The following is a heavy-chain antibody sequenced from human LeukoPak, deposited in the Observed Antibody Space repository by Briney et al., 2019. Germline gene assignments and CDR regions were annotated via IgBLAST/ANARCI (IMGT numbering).Heavy chain of an antibody. CDR1: GGSFSGYY. D-gene: IGHD5-24*01. CDR3: ARGDKAMATISGYYFDY. V-gene: IGHV4-34*01. CDR2: INHSGST. J-gene: IGHJ4*02. Sequence: SETLSLTCAVYGGSFSGYYWSWIRQPPGKGLEWIGEINHSGSTNYNPSLKSRVTISVDTSKNQFSLKLSSVTAADTAVYYCARGDKAMATISGYYFDYWGQGTLVTVSS.